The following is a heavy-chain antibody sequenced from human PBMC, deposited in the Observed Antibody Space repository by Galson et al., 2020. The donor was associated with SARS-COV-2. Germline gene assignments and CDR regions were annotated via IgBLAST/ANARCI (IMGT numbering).Heavy chain of an antibody. D-gene: IGHD3-22*01. V-gene: IGHV1-2*02. J-gene: IGHJ4*02. CDR2: INPNSGGT. Sequence: ASVKVSCKASGYTFNGNYIHWVRQAPGQGLEWMGWINPNSGGTKYEQRFQGRVTMSRDTSISTAYMEVTRLRSDDTAVYYCARDRRDWTFYYDSGGRGLDYWGQGTLVTGSS. CDR1: GYTFNGNY. CDR3: ARDRRDWTFYYDSGGRGLDY.